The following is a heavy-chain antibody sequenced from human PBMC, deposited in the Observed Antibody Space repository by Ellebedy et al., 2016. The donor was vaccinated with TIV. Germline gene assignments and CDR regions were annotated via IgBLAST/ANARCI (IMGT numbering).Heavy chain of an antibody. V-gene: IGHV1-46*01. D-gene: IGHD6-13*01. CDR1: GYTFTSYY. CDR3: ARDGIAAAGTRYYYGMDV. Sequence: AASVKVSCKASGYTFTSYYMHWARQAPGQGLEWMGIINPSGGSTSYAQKFQGRVTITADKSTSTAYMELSSLRSEDTAVYYCARDGIAAAGTRYYYGMDVWGQGTTVTVSS. CDR2: INPSGGST. J-gene: IGHJ6*02.